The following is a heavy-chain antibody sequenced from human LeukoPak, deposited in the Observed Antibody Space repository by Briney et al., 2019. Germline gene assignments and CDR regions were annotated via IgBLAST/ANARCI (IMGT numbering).Heavy chain of an antibody. Sequence: PGWALTLSRAASGFSFDDYVMRWVGQAAGRGLAWVSGVNWLRGGKGFGDSVQGRCTITRDNDNNSLYLQMNSLRAEDTAVYYCAKDNVKEAYYYGSGSRNVGYYYYYMDVWGKGTTVTISS. CDR2: VNWLRGGK. CDR3: AKDNVKEAYYYGSGSRNVGYYYYYMDV. J-gene: IGHJ6*03. CDR1: GFSFDDYV. D-gene: IGHD3-10*01. V-gene: IGHV3-20*04.